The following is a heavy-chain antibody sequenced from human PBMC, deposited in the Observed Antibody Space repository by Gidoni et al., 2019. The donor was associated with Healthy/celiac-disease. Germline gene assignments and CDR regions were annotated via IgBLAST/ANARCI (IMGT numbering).Heavy chain of an antibody. D-gene: IGHD6-6*01. Sequence: QLQLVQSGAEVKKPGASVKVSCKASGYTFTGYDMHWVRQAPGQGLEWMGWINPNSGGTNYAQKFQGRVTMTRDTASSTAYMELSRLRSDDTAVYYCARGSIGTPDAFDIWGQGTMVTVSS. J-gene: IGHJ3*02. CDR1: GYTFTGYD. CDR3: ARGSIGTPDAFDI. CDR2: INPNSGGT. V-gene: IGHV1-2*02.